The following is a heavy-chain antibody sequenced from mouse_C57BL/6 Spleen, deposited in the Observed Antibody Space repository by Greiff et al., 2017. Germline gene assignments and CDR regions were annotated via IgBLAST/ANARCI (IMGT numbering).Heavy chain of an antibody. V-gene: IGHV3-8*01. CDR3: ARSEDGYRTGAMDY. CDR2: ISYSGST. Sequence: EVKLMESGPGLAKPSQTLSLTCSVTGYSITSDYWNWIRKFPGNKLEYMGNISYSGSTYYNPSLKSRISITRYTAKNQYYLQLKSVTTEDTATYDCARSEDGYRTGAMDYWGQGTSVTVSS. CDR1: GYSITSDY. D-gene: IGHD2-3*01. J-gene: IGHJ4*01.